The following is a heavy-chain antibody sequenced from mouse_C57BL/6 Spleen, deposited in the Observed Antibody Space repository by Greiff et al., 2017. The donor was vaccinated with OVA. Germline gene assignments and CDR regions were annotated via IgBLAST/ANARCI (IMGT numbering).Heavy chain of an antibody. CDR1: GYAFSSSW. CDR3: VRDYSSRVGDY. D-gene: IGHD2-12*01. J-gene: IGHJ2*01. CDR2: IYPGDGDT. V-gene: IGHV1-82*01. Sequence: QVQLQQSGPELVKPGASVKLSCKASGYAFSSSWMNWVKQRPGQGLEWIGRIYPGDGDTNYNGKFKGKATLTADKSSSTAYMQLSSLTSEDSAVYFCVRDYSSRVGDYWGQGTTLTVSS.